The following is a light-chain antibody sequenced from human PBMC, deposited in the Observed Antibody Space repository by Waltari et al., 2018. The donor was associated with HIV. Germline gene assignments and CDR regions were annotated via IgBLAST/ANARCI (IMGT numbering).Light chain of an antibody. J-gene: IGLJ3*02. Sequence: QSALTQPRSVSGSPGQSVTISCTGTRRDVGGSNFVSWYQQHAGKAPKLRIYDVTERPSGVPDRFSGSKSGTTASLTISGLQAEDEADYHCSSYAGSYVLFGGGTKLTVL. CDR2: DVT. V-gene: IGLV2-11*01. CDR1: RRDVGGSNF. CDR3: SSYAGSYVL.